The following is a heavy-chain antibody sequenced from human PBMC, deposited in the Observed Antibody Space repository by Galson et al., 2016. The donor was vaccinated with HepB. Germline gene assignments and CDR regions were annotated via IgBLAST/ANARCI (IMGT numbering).Heavy chain of an antibody. CDR1: GFTFSSYS. J-gene: IGHJ4*02. Sequence: SLRLSCAASGFTFSSYSMHWVRQAPGKGLEWVAVISYDGSNKYYADSVKGRFTISRANSKNTLYLQMNSLRAEDTAVYYCAREIERIAAAWGYFDYWGQGTLVTVSS. CDR3: AREIERIAAAWGYFDY. D-gene: IGHD6-13*01. V-gene: IGHV3-30-3*01. CDR2: ISYDGSNK.